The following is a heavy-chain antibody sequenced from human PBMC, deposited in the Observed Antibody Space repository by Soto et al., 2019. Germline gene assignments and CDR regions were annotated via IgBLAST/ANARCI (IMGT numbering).Heavy chain of an antibody. CDR1: GYTFTGYY. J-gene: IGHJ4*02. CDR3: ARVIRPNYFFDY. D-gene: IGHD3-10*01. V-gene: IGHV1-2*02. CDR2: INPDSGGT. Sequence: ASVKVSCKPSGYTFTGYYMHWVRQAPGQGLEWMGWINPDSGGTVYAQKFQGRVTMTRDTSIGTVYMELSRLRSDDTAVYYCARVIRPNYFFDYWGQGTRVTVSS.